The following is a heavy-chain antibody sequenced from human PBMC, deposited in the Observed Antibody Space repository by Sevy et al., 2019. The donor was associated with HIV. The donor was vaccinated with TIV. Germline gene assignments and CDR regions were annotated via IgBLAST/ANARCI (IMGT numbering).Heavy chain of an antibody. CDR1: GYTFTSYG. V-gene: IGHV1-18*01. J-gene: IGHJ3*02. Sequence: ASVKVSCEASGYTFTSYGISWVRQAPGQGLEWMGWISAYTGSTHYAQKLQGRVIMTTDKSTSTAYLELRSLRSDDTAVYYCARDSESSAWDAFDIWGQGTMVTVSS. D-gene: IGHD6-19*01. CDR3: ARDSESSAWDAFDI. CDR2: ISAYTGST.